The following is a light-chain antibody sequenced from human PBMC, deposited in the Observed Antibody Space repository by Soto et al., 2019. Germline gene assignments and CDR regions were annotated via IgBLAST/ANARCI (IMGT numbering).Light chain of an antibody. CDR1: QSISNW. V-gene: IGKV1-5*01. Sequence: DIQMTQSPSTLSASVGDGVSITCRASQSISNWLAWYQQKPGKAPKLLIYDASSLESGVPSRFSGSGSGTEFTLTISSLQPDDFATYYCQQYNSYSRTFGPGTKVDIK. CDR2: DAS. J-gene: IGKJ3*01. CDR3: QQYNSYSRT.